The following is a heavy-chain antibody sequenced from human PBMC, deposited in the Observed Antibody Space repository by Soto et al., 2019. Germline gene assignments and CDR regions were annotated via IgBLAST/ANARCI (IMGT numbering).Heavy chain of an antibody. D-gene: IGHD3-3*01. CDR1: GYTFTSYG. CDR2: ISAYNGNT. CDR3: ASVLCVVPGELRFWEWLFFDD. V-gene: IGHV1-18*01. Sequence: ASVKVSCKASGYTFTSYGISWVRQAPGQGLEWMGWISAYNGNTNYAQKLQGRVTMTTDTSTSTAYMELRSLRSDDTAVYYCASVLCVVPGELRFWEWLFFDDGGQGTVVTVS. J-gene: IGHJ4*02.